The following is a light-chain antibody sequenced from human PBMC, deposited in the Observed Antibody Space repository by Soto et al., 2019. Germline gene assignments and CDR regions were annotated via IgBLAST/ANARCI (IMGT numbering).Light chain of an antibody. V-gene: IGLV2-8*01. CDR1: SSDIGSYNS. Sequence: QSALTQPPSASGSPGQSVTISCTGTSSDIGSYNSVSWYQQHPGKAPKLMIYEVRKRPSGVPARFSGSKSGTSASLAIAGLQAEDEGDYYCQSYDSSLSGYVFGTGTKVTVL. CDR3: QSYDSSLSGYV. J-gene: IGLJ1*01. CDR2: EVR.